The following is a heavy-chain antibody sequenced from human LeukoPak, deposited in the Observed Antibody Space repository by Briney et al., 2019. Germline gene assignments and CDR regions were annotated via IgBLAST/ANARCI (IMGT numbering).Heavy chain of an antibody. Sequence: GASLRLSCAASGFAFSSYWMHWVRQAPGKGLVWVSRINSDGSSTSYADSVKGRFTISRDNAKNTLYLQMNSLRAEDTAVYYCARGSFKGSGGSSIHLFNYWGQGTLVTVSS. CDR2: INSDGSST. J-gene: IGHJ4*02. CDR3: ARGSFKGSGGSSIHLFNY. V-gene: IGHV3-74*01. D-gene: IGHD2-15*01. CDR1: GFAFSSYW.